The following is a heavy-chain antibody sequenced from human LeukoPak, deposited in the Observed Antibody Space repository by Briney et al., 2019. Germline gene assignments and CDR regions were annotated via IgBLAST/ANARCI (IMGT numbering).Heavy chain of an antibody. CDR3: ARDRMQIASAPENDFDY. J-gene: IGHJ4*02. Sequence: ASVKVSCKASGYTFTSYGISWVRQAPGQGLEWMGWINPNGGGTNYAQRFQGRVTMTRDTSINTVYMELSRLTSDDTALYYCARDRMQIASAPENDFDYWGQGTLVTVSS. D-gene: IGHD2-21*01. CDR2: INPNGGGT. V-gene: IGHV1-2*02. CDR1: GYTFTSYG.